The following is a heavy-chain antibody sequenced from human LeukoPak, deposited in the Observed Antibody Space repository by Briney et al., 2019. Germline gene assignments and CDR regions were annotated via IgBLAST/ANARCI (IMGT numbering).Heavy chain of an antibody. J-gene: IGHJ4*02. Sequence: SETLSLTCAVSGYPISSGYYWGWIRQPPGKGLEWIGSIYHSGSTYYNPSLKSRVTISVDTSKNQFSLKLSSVTAADTAVYYCARHEHRLSPFDYWGQGTLVTVSS. CDR3: ARHEHRLSPFDY. D-gene: IGHD6-25*01. V-gene: IGHV4-38-2*01. CDR2: IYHSGST. CDR1: GYPISSGYY.